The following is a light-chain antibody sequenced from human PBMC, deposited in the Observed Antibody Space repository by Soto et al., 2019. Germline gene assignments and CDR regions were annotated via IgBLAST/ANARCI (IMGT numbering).Light chain of an antibody. V-gene: IGKV3-15*01. Sequence: EIVMTQSPATLSVSPGERATLSCRASQSLRSSIAWYQQKPGQAPRLLIYGASTRATGVPARFSGSGSGTEFPLTISGLQTEDFAVYYCQQYNNWPDMYTFGQGTKLEIK. CDR3: QQYNNWPDMYT. CDR1: QSLRSS. CDR2: GAS. J-gene: IGKJ2*01.